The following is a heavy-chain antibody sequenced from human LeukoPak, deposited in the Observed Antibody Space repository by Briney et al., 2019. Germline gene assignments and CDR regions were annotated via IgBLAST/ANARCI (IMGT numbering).Heavy chain of an antibody. CDR2: TNSDGSST. Sequence: GGSLRLSCAASGFTFSRYWMRWVRQAPGKGLLWVSRTNSDGSSTYYADSVKGRFTTSRDNAKNALHLQMNSLTAEDTAVYYCVLDLFSSFAFDIWGQGTMVTVSS. CDR3: VLDLFSSFAFDI. V-gene: IGHV3-74*01. D-gene: IGHD3/OR15-3a*01. J-gene: IGHJ3*02. CDR1: GFTFSRYW.